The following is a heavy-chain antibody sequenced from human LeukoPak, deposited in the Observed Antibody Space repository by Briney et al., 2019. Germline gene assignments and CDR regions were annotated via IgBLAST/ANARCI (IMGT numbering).Heavy chain of an antibody. Sequence: ASVKVSCKASGYTFTSYHMHWVRQAPGQGLEWMGAINPSGGITNYAPKFQGKVTMTRDMSTSTVHMEMSSLRSEDTAVYFCARAGYGDYGFDYWGQGTLVTVSS. J-gene: IGHJ4*02. CDR2: INPSGGIT. CDR1: GYTFTSYH. D-gene: IGHD4-17*01. V-gene: IGHV1-46*01. CDR3: ARAGYGDYGFDY.